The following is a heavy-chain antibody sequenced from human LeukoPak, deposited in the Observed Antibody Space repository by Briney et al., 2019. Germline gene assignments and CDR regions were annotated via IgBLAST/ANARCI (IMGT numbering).Heavy chain of an antibody. CDR3: AREGAYCGGDCYLSRPNLDAFDI. CDR2: INAYNGNT. J-gene: IGHJ3*02. D-gene: IGHD2-21*02. V-gene: IGHV1-18*01. Sequence: ASVKVSCKASGYTFTSYGISWVRQAPGQGLEWMGWINAYNGNTNYAQKLQGRVTMTRDTSISTVYMELSRLRSDDTAVYYCAREGAYCGGDCYLSRPNLDAFDIWGQGTMITVS. CDR1: GYTFTSYG.